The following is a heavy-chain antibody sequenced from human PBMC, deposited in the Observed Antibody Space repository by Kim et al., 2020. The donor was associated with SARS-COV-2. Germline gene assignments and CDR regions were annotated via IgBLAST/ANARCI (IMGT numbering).Heavy chain of an antibody. Sequence: GGSLRLSCAASGFSFSSYGMHWVRQAPGKGLEWVAVISYDGSNKYYADSIKGRFTISRDNSENTLYLQMNSLRAEDTAVYYCAKEAHNGYDPKYSQYWGQGTLVTVSS. D-gene: IGHD5-12*01. CDR1: GFSFSSYG. J-gene: IGHJ1*01. CDR3: AKEAHNGYDPKYSQY. V-gene: IGHV3-30*18. CDR2: ISYDGSNK.